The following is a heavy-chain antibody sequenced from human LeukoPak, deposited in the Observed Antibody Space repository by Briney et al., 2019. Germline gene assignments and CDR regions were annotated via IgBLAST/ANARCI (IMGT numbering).Heavy chain of an antibody. D-gene: IGHD5-18*01. V-gene: IGHV4-30-2*01. CDR1: GDSIRRDNYY. CDR2: IYHSGST. CDR3: ARGPPQYSYGYWYFDL. Sequence: TLSLTCTVSGDSIRRDNYYWGWIRQPPGKGLEWIGYIYHSGSTYYNPSLKSRVTISVDRSKNQFSLKLSSVTAADTAVYYCARGPPQYSYGYWYFDLWGRGTLVTVSS. J-gene: IGHJ2*01.